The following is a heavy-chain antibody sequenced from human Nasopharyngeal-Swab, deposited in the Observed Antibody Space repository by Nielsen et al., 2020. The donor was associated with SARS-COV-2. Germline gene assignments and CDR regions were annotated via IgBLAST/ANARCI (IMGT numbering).Heavy chain of an antibody. CDR3: ARAEGIAVGEDSDY. V-gene: IGHV1-2*06. J-gene: IGHJ4*02. D-gene: IGHD6-19*01. CDR2: INPNSGGT. CDR1: GYTFTSYD. Sequence: ASVKVSCKASGYTFTSYDINWVRQAPGQGLEWMGRINPNSGGTNYAQKFQGRVTMTRDTSISTAYMELSRLRSDDTAVYYCARAEGIAVGEDSDYWGQGTLVTVSS.